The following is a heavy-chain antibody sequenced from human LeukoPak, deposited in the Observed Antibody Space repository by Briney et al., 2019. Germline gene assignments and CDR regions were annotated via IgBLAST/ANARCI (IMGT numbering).Heavy chain of an antibody. Sequence: SETLSLTCAVYGGSFSPYYWSWIRQPPGKGLEWIGEINHSGSTNYNPSLKSRVTISVDTSKNQFSLRLSSWTAADTAVYYCARGGLYCGGDCYVDYWGQGTLVTVSS. CDR1: GGSFSPYY. V-gene: IGHV4-34*01. D-gene: IGHD2-21*02. CDR3: ARGGLYCGGDCYVDY. CDR2: INHSGST. J-gene: IGHJ4*02.